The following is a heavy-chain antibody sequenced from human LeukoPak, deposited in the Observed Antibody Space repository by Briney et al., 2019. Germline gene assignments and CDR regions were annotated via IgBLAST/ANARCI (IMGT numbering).Heavy chain of an antibody. V-gene: IGHV4-34*01. CDR2: INHSGST. Sequence: SETLSLTCAVYVGSFSAYYWSWIRQPPGKGLEWIGEINHSGSTNYNPSLKSRVTISVDRSKNQFSLKLNSVTAADTAVYYCARGFRRKYPGGFDMWGEKTMVTVSS. J-gene: IGHJ3*02. CDR1: VGSFSAYY. CDR3: ARGFRRKYPGGFDM. D-gene: IGHD2-2*01.